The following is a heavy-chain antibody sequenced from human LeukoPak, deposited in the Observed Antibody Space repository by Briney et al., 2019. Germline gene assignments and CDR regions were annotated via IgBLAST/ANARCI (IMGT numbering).Heavy chain of an antibody. V-gene: IGHV3-7*01. D-gene: IGHD2-15*01. CDR1: GFTFSSYW. J-gene: IGHJ1*01. Sequence: GGSLRLSCAASGFTFSSYWMYWVRQAPGKGLEWVANIKQDGSEKYYVDSVKGRFTMSRDNAKNSLYLQMNSLRAEDTAVYYCARDLMGAAHYFQHWGQGTLVTVSS. CDR3: ARDLMGAAHYFQH. CDR2: IKQDGSEK.